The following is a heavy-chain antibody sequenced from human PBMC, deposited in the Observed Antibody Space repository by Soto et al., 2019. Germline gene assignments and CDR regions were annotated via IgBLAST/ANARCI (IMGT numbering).Heavy chain of an antibody. Sequence: PSETLSLTCAVSGGSISSSNWWSWVRQPPGKGLEWIGEIYHSGSTNYNPSLKSRVTISVDKSKNQFSLKLSSVTAADTAVYYCARESRDGYNYFDYWGQGTLVTVSS. D-gene: IGHD5-12*01. CDR1: GGSISSSNW. CDR3: ARESRDGYNYFDY. V-gene: IGHV4-4*02. CDR2: IYHSGST. J-gene: IGHJ4*02.